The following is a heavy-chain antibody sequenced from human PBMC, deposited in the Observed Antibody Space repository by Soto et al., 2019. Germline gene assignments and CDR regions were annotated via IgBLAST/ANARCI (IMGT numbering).Heavy chain of an antibody. D-gene: IGHD4-4*01. J-gene: IGHJ4*02. CDR1: GFTFKAYA. Sequence: TGGSLRLSCVASGFTFKAYAMGWVRQAPGKGLEWVSSITATNGNTYYADSVRGRFTISRDNSRNSLFLQMNGLRPEDSALYYCAKDEGTSSTVFDYWGQGTLVTVS. CDR2: ITATNGNT. CDR3: AKDEGTSSTVFDY. V-gene: IGHV3-23*01.